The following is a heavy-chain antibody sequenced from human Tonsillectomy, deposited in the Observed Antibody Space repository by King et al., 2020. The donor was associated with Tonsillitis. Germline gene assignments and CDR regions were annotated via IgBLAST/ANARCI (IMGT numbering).Heavy chain of an antibody. J-gene: IGHJ3*02. Sequence: TLKESGPVLLKPTETLTLTCTVSGFSLSNAKMGVSWIRQPPGKALEWLAHIFSNDEKSYSTSLKSRLTISKDTSKSQVVLTMTNMDPVDTATYYCALMPTADSSGYYPDAFDIWGQGTMVTVSS. V-gene: IGHV2-26*01. CDR1: GFSLSNAKMG. CDR2: IFSNDEK. D-gene: IGHD3-22*01. CDR3: ALMPTADSSGYYPDAFDI.